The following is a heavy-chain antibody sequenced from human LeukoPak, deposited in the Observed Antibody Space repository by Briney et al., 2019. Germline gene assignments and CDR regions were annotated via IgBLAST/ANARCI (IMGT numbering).Heavy chain of an antibody. CDR1: GYSFTSYW. CDR2: IYPVDSDT. Sequence: GESLKISRKGSGYSFTSYWIGWVRQIPRKGLAWMGIIYPVDSDTRYSPSFQGQVTISADKSISTAYLQWSSLKAWDTAMYYCARLGSGSYYSLSDFDYWGQGTLVTVSS. V-gene: IGHV5-51*01. D-gene: IGHD1-26*01. J-gene: IGHJ4*02. CDR3: ARLGSGSYYSLSDFDY.